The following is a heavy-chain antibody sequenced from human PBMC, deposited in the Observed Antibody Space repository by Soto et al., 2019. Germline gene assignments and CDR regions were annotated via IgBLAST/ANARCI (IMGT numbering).Heavy chain of an antibody. Sequence: QLQLQESGPGLVKPSETLSLTCTVSGGSISSSSYYWGWIRQPPGKGLEWIGSIYYSGSTYYNPSLKSRVTISVDTSKNQFSLKLSSVTAADTAVYYCARKVGSRYDFWSAFEDRFDPWGQGTLVTVSS. D-gene: IGHD3-3*01. J-gene: IGHJ5*02. CDR3: ARKVGSRYDFWSAFEDRFDP. V-gene: IGHV4-39*01. CDR2: IYYSGST. CDR1: GGSISSSSYY.